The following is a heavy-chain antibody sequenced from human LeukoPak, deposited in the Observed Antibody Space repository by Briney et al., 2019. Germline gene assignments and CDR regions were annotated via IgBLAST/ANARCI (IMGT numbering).Heavy chain of an antibody. CDR2: IKQDGSEK. V-gene: IGHV3-7*01. CDR1: GFTFSSYW. D-gene: IGHD3-22*01. Sequence: GGSLRLSCAASGFTFSSYWMSWVRQAPGKGLEWVANIKQDGSEKYYVDSVKGRFTISRDNAKNSLYLQMNSLRAEDTAVYYCASMGHYYYSSGYSRDYFDYWGQGTLVTVSS. CDR3: ASMGHYYYSSGYSRDYFDY. J-gene: IGHJ4*02.